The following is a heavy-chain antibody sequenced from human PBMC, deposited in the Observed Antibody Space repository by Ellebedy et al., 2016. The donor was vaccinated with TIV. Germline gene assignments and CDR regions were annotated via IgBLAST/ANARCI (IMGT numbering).Heavy chain of an antibody. D-gene: IGHD2-21*02. CDR3: ARRVREDAVLTADNWLGP. V-gene: IGHV4-59*08. CDR1: GGSIGPYA. Sequence: MPSETLSLTCTVSGGSIGPYAWHWIRQPPGKGLEWIGHVYSSGRTRYNPSLESRVTMSVDTSRNQFSLKLNSVIAADTAIYYCARRVREDAVLTADNWLGPWGQGTLVTVSS. J-gene: IGHJ5*02. CDR2: VYSSGRT.